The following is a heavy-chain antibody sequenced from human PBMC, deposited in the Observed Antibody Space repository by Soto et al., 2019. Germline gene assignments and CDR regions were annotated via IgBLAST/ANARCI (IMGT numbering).Heavy chain of an antibody. J-gene: IGHJ6*02. V-gene: IGHV3-30-3*01. CDR1: GFTFSSYA. D-gene: IGHD3-22*01. CDR3: ERYYYDSSGYDGMDV. Sequence: PGGSLRLSCAASGFTFSSYAMHWVRQAPGKGLEWVAVISYDGSNKFYADSVKGRFTISRDNSKNSLYLQMSGLRDEDRAVYYCERYYYDSSGYDGMDVWGQGTTVTVSS. CDR2: ISYDGSNK.